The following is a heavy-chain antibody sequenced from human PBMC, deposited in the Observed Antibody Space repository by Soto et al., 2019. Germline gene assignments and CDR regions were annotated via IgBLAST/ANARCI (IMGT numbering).Heavy chain of an antibody. J-gene: IGHJ4*02. CDR1: GGSISSGGYS. CDR3: ARGVILGDLKSYFEY. D-gene: IGHD2-21*01. CDR2: IYHSGST. V-gene: IGHV4-30-2*01. Sequence: PSETLSLTCAVSGGSISSGGYSWSWIRQPPGKGLEWIGYIYHSGSTYYNPSLKSRVTISVDRSKNQFSLKLSSVTAADTAVYYRARGVILGDLKSYFEYWGQGTLVTVSS.